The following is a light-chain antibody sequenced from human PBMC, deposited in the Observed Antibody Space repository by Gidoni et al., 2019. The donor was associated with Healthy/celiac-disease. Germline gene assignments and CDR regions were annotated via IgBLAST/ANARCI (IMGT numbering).Light chain of an antibody. V-gene: IGLV3-19*01. CDR2: GKN. CDR3: NSRDSSGNHLGV. CDR1: SLRSYY. Sequence: SSELTQDPAVSVDLGQTVRITCQGDSLRSYYASWYQQKPGQAPVLVIYGKNNRPSGIPDRFSGSSSGNTSSLTITGAPAEDEADYYCNSRDSSGNHLGVFGGGTKLTVL. J-gene: IGLJ3*02.